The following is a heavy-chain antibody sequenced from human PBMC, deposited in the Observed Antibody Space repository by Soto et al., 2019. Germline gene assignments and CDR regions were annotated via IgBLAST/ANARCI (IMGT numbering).Heavy chain of an antibody. V-gene: IGHV3-23*01. CDR1: GFTFSKYW. CDR2: VRHAADTT. D-gene: IGHD2-2*01. Sequence: VGSLRLSCAASGFTFSKYWMSWVRQAPGKGREWVSTVRHAADTTHYADSVKGRFTISRDNLKNTLYLEMNSLRADDTALYYFGQYRDNCSGNTCYPSFDPAGRGTLVTVS. CDR3: GQYRDNCSGNTCYPSFDP. J-gene: IGHJ5*02.